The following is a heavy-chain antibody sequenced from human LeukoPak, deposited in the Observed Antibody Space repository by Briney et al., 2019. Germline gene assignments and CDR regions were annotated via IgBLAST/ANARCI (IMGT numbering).Heavy chain of an antibody. D-gene: IGHD3-10*01. CDR3: ARDSYYGSGSYYNPYFDY. CDR1: GYTFTGYY. CDR2: INPNSGGT. J-gene: IGHJ4*02. V-gene: IGHV1-2*02. Sequence: ASVKVSCKASGYTFTGYYMHWVRQAPGQGLEWMGWINPNSGGTNYAQKFQGRVTMTRDTSISTAYMELSRLRSDDTAVFYCARDSYYGSGSYYNPYFDYWGQGTLVTVSS.